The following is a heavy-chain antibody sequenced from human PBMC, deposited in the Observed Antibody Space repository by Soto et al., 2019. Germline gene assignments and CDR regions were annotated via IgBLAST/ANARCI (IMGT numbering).Heavy chain of an antibody. D-gene: IGHD1-26*01. CDR2: IYFSGRT. CDR1: GGSVSGGSYY. CDR3: ARVSGSYYYGMDV. Sequence: SETPSLTCTVSGGSVSGGSYYWNWIRQPPGKGLEWIGYIYFSGRTNYNPSLKSRVTISIDTSKNQFSLKLTSATAADTAVYYCARVSGSYYYGMDVWGQGTTVTVSS. J-gene: IGHJ6*02. V-gene: IGHV4-61*01.